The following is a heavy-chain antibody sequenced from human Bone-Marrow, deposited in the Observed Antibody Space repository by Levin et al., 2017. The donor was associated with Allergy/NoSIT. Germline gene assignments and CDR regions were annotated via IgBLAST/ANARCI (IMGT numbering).Heavy chain of an antibody. CDR1: GFTFDDYA. D-gene: IGHD4-17*01. V-gene: IGHV3-9*01. Sequence: SLKISCAASGFTFDDYAMHWVRQAPGKGLEWVSGISWNSGSIGYADSVKGRFTISRDNAKNSLYLQMNSLRAEDTALYYCAKDLRGDYGDNRYYYYYGMDVWGQGTTVTVSS. CDR2: ISWNSGSI. CDR3: AKDLRGDYGDNRYYYYYGMDV. J-gene: IGHJ6*02.